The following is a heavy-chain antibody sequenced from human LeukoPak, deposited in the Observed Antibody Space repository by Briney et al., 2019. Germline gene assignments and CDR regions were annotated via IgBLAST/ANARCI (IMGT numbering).Heavy chain of an antibody. D-gene: IGHD5-24*01. Sequence: GGSLRLSCAASGFTFCSFWMSWVRQAPGKGLEWVANIHQHATEKYYVDSVQGRFTISRDNAQKSLYLQMNSLRAEDTASYFCARDDPADGFIFDTWGQGTLVTVSS. CDR3: ARDDPADGFIFDT. V-gene: IGHV3-7*05. J-gene: IGHJ4*02. CDR1: GFTFCSFW. CDR2: IHQHATEK.